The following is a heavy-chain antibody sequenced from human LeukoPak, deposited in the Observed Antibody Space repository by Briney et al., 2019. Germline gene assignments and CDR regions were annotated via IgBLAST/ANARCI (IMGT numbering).Heavy chain of an antibody. J-gene: IGHJ5*02. CDR2: IYYSGST. CDR3: ARGGNWKSRGGGTFWFDP. V-gene: IGHV4-59*07. CDR1: GGSISSYY. Sequence: KPSHTLSLTCTVSGGSISSYYWSWIRQPPGKGLEWLGYIYYSGSTNYNPSLKSRVTISVDTSKNQFSLKLSSVTAADTAVYYCARGGNWKSRGGGTFWFDPWGQGTLVTVSS. D-gene: IGHD1-20*01.